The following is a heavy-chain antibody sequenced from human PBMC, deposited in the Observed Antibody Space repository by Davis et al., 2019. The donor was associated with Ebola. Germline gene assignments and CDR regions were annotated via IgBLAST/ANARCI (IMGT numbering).Heavy chain of an antibody. J-gene: IGHJ5*02. CDR2: INHSGST. D-gene: IGHD2-15*01. CDR3: ARSGGISRFDP. CDR1: GGSFSGYY. Sequence: MPGGSLRLSCAVYGGSFSGYYWSWIRQSPGKGLEWIGEINHSGSTNYNPSLKSRVTISVDTSKNQFSLKLSSVTAADTAVYYCARSGGISRFDPWGQGTLVTVSS. V-gene: IGHV4-34*01.